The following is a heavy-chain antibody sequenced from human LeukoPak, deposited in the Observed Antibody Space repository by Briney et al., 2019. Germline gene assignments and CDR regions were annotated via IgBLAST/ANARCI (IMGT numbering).Heavy chain of an antibody. CDR1: GYTFTGYY. Sequence: ASVKVSCKASGYTFTGYYTHWVRQAPGQGLEWMGWINPNSGGTNYAQKFQGRVTMTRDTSISTAYMELSRLRSDDTAVYYCARGRPQGGWLPTITTPFDYWGQGTLVTVSS. D-gene: IGHD5-24*01. J-gene: IGHJ4*02. CDR2: INPNSGGT. CDR3: ARGRPQGGWLPTITTPFDY. V-gene: IGHV1-2*02.